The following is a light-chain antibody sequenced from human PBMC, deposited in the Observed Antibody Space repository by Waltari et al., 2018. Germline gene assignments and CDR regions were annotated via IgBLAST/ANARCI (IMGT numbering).Light chain of an antibody. CDR3: QSYDSSGAV. CDR1: SGSIASNY. J-gene: IGLJ7*01. Sequence: NFMLTQPHSVSESPGKTVTISCTRSSGSIASNYVQWSQRPGSAPTTVIYEDNQRPSGVPDRFSGSIDSSSNSASLTISGLKTEDEADYYCQSYDSSGAVFGGGTQLTVL. CDR2: EDN. V-gene: IGLV6-57*03.